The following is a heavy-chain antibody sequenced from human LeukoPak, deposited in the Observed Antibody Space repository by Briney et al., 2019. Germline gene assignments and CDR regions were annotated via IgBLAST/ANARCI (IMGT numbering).Heavy chain of an antibody. CDR1: GFTFSGYS. Sequence: GGSLRLSCAASGFTFSGYSMNWVRQAPGKGLEWVSYISSSSSTIYYADSVKGRFTISRDNSKNTLYLQMNSLRAEDTAVYYCAKSPNRIPAAMGYWGQGTLVTVSS. D-gene: IGHD2-2*01. CDR3: AKSPNRIPAAMGY. V-gene: IGHV3-48*01. J-gene: IGHJ4*02. CDR2: ISSSSSTI.